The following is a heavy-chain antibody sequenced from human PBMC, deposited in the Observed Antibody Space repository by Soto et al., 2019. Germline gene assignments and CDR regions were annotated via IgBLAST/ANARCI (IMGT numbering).Heavy chain of an antibody. CDR3: ARGDGDNAFDM. D-gene: IGHD2-21*02. CDR1: GTSIINNNW. CDR2: IYHSGTT. Sequence: QVQLQESGPGLVKPSGTLSLTCAVSGTSIINNNWWTWVRQPPGKGLEWIGEIYHSGTTNYNSSPKSRVTFSTDKSKNQFSLNLTSVTAADTAVYYGARGDGDNAFDMWGQGTLVIVSS. J-gene: IGHJ3*02. V-gene: IGHV4-4*02.